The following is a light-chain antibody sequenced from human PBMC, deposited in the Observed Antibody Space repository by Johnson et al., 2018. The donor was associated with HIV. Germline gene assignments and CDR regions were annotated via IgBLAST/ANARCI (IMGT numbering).Light chain of an antibody. CDR2: DND. J-gene: IGLJ1*01. Sequence: HSVLTQPPSVSAAPGRRVTVSCSGRSSNIGDHSVSWFQHLPGAAPKLLIYDNDRRPSGVPDRFSGSKSAASATLDITGLQSGDEGDYYCGAWDTSLSAGGVFGTGTKVTVL. V-gene: IGLV1-51*02. CDR3: GAWDTSLSAGGV. CDR1: SSNIGDHS.